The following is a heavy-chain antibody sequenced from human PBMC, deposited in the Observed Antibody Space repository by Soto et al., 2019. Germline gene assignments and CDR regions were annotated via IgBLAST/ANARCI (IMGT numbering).Heavy chain of an antibody. CDR1: GYTFTNFG. CDR3: ARGGTPIDY. J-gene: IGHJ4*02. V-gene: IGHV1-18*01. D-gene: IGHD3-16*01. Sequence: QVQLVQSGAEVKKPGASVKVSCKTSGYTFTNFGLSWVRQAPGQGLEWMGWISAYNGKTNYAQNFHGRDTMTTDPTKSTDYMELRSLRSDDTAVYYCARGGTPIDYWCQGTMVTVSS. CDR2: ISAYNGKT.